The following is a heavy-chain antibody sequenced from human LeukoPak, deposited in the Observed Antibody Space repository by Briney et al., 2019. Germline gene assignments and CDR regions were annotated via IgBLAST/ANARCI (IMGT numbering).Heavy chain of an antibody. J-gene: IGHJ4*02. D-gene: IGHD6-19*01. V-gene: IGHV3-21*04. CDR2: ISSSSRYI. CDR1: GFIFSSYT. Sequence: GGSLRLSCAGSGFIFSSYTMTWVRQAPGKGLEWVSSISSSSRYIYYADSVKGRFTISRDNAKNSLYLQMNSLRAEDTAVYYCAREGWLVPLDYWGQGTLVTVSS. CDR3: AREGWLVPLDY.